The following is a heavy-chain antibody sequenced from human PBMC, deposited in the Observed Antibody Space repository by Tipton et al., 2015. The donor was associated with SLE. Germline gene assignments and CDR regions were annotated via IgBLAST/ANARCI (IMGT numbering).Heavy chain of an antibody. Sequence: TLSLTCTVSGASISSHYWNWIRQPPGKGLDWIGNIYNNGNTNYNPSLKSRVTISVDTSRNQFFLKLSSVTAADTALYYCARAKRSSTTWGYWFDPWGQGTLATVSS. CDR2: IYNNGNT. V-gene: IGHV4-59*11. CDR3: ARAKRSSTTWGYWFDP. CDR1: GASISSHY. J-gene: IGHJ5*02. D-gene: IGHD2-2*01.